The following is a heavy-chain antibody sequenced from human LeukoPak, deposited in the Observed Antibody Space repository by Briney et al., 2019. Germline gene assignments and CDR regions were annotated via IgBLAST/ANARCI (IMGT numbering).Heavy chain of an antibody. D-gene: IGHD2-21*02. J-gene: IGHJ5*02. CDR2: IYPGESDT. CDR1: GYTFTTYW. CDR3: ARRAYCGGDCFREYES. V-gene: IGHV5-51*01. Sequence: GESLKISCKGSGYTFTTYWIDWVRQMPGKGLEWMGVIYPGESDTRYSPSFQGQVTISVDKSISTAYLQWSSLKGSDTAMYYCARRAYCGGDCFREYESWGQGTLVTVSS.